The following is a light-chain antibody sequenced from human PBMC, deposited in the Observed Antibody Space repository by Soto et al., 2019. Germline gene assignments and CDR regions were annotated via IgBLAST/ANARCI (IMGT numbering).Light chain of an antibody. CDR1: QSVTTSY. Sequence: EIVLTQSPDTLSLSPAERPTLTCRTSQSVTTSYLAWYQQKPGQAPRLLIYGTSNRATGIPDRFSGSGSATDFTLTISRLEPEDFAVYYCHQYGDSPQTFGQGTKVDIK. V-gene: IGKV3-20*01. CDR3: HQYGDSPQT. CDR2: GTS. J-gene: IGKJ1*01.